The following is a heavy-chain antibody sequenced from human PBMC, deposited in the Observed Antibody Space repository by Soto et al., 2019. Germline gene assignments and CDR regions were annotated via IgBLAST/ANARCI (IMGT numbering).Heavy chain of an antibody. V-gene: IGHV3-74*01. D-gene: IGHD2-2*02. CDR3: ARDGMSSVYTPSIDY. CDR1: GFIFSSYW. J-gene: IGHJ4*02. CDR2: INSDGSST. Sequence: GGSLRLSCAASGFIFSSYWMHWVRQAPGKGLVWVSRINSDGSSTNYADSVKGRFTISRDNAKNTLYLQMNSLRAEDTAVYYCARDGMSSVYTPSIDYWGQGTLVTVSS.